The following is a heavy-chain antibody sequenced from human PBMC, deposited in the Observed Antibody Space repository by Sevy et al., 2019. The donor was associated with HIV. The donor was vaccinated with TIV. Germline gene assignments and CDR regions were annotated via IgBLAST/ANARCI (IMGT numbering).Heavy chain of an antibody. CDR2: IIPIFGTA. D-gene: IGHD6-13*01. CDR3: ARYIAAAGTYDYYYYGMDV. V-gene: IGHV1-69*13. J-gene: IGHJ6*02. Sequence: ASVKVSCKASGGTISSYAISWVRQAPGQGLEWMGGIIPIFGTANYAQKFQGRVTITADEPTSTAYMELSSLRSEDTAVYYCARYIAAAGTYDYYYYGMDVWGQGTTVTVSS. CDR1: GGTISSYA.